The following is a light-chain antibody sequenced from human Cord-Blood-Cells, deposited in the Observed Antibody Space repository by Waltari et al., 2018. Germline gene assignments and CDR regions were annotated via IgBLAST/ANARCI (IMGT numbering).Light chain of an antibody. CDR2: AAS. CDR3: QQSYSTPPT. V-gene: IGKV1-39*01. J-gene: IGKJ1*01. CDR1: QSISSY. Sequence: DIQMTPSPSSLTASVGDSGSTTCRASQSISSYLNWDQQKPGKAPKLLIYAASSLQSGVPSRFSGSGSGTDFTLTISSLQPEDFATYYCQQSYSTPPTFGQGTKVEIK.